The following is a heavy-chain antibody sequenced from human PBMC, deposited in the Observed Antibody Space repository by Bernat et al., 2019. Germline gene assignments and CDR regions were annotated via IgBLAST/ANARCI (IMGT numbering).Heavy chain of an antibody. D-gene: IGHD3-9*01. CDR1: GYTFTGYY. Sequence: QVQLVQSGAEVKKPGASVKVSCKASGYTFTGYYMHWVRQAPGQGLEWMGWINPNSGGTNYAQKFQGRVTMNRDTSISTAYMELSRLRSDDTAVDYCARDPELRYSIPYYYYYYGMDVWGQGTTVTVSS. V-gene: IGHV1-2*02. CDR2: INPNSGGT. CDR3: ARDPELRYSIPYYYYYYGMDV. J-gene: IGHJ6*02.